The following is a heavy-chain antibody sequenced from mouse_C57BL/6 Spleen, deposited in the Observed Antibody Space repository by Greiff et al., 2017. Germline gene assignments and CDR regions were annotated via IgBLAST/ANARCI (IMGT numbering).Heavy chain of an antibody. CDR1: GYTFTDHT. CDR2: IYPRDGST. V-gene: IGHV1-78*01. CDR3: ARDYYGSSYAFDY. Sequence: VQLQQSDAELVKPGASVKISCKVSGYTFTDHTIHWMKQRPEQGLEWIGYIYPRDGSTKYNEKFKGKATLTADKSSSTAYMQLNSLTSEDSAVXFCARDYYGSSYAFDYWGQGTTLTVSS. D-gene: IGHD1-1*01. J-gene: IGHJ2*01.